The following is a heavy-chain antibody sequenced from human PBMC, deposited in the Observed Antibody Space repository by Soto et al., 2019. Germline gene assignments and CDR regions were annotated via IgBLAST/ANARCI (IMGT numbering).Heavy chain of an antibody. V-gene: IGHV1-69*06. D-gene: IGHD4-17*01. J-gene: IGHJ6*02. CDR2: IIPIFGTA. CDR3: ARFSTVVSTYRGYYYGMDV. Sequence: GASVKVSCKASGGTISSYAISWVRQAPGQGLEWMGGIIPIFGTANYAQKFQGRVTITADKSTSTAYMELSSLRSEDTAVYYCARFSTVVSTYRGYYYGMDVWGQGTTVTVSS. CDR1: GGTISSYA.